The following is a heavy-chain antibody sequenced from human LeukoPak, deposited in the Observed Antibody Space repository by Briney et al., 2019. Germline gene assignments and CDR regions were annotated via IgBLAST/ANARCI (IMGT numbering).Heavy chain of an antibody. CDR2: IIPIPGMA. Sequence: SVKVSCKASGGTFSSYAISWVRQAPGQGLEWMGRIIPIPGMANYAQKFQGRVTITADKSTSTAYMELSSLRSEDTAVYYCARAGTTVTTYNWFDPWGQGTLVTVSS. V-gene: IGHV1-69*04. D-gene: IGHD4-17*01. J-gene: IGHJ5*02. CDR1: GGTFSSYA. CDR3: ARAGTTVTTYNWFDP.